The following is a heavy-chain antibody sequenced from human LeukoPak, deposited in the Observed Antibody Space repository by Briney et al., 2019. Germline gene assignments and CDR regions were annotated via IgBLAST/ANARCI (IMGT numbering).Heavy chain of an antibody. V-gene: IGHV3-21*01. CDR2: ISSSSSYI. CDR1: GFTFSAST. D-gene: IGHD4-17*01. Sequence: GGSLRLSCAASGFTFSASTMHWVRQAPGKGLQWVSSISSSSSYISYADSVKGRFTISRDNAKNSLYLQMNSLRAEDTAVYYCARRRTTVTTSLNYWGQGTLVTVSS. CDR3: ARRRTTVTTSLNY. J-gene: IGHJ4*02.